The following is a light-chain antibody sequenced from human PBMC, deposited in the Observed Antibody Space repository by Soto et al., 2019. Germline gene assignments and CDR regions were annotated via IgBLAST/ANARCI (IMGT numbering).Light chain of an antibody. Sequence: DIQMTQFPSSLSASLRDRVTITCRAGQSIRNYLNWYQQKPGKAPKLLIYAASSLQSGVPSRFSGRGSGTDFTLTISSLQPEDFATYYCQQSYSTPRITFGPGTKVDI. CDR2: AAS. CDR1: QSIRNY. J-gene: IGKJ3*01. V-gene: IGKV1-39*01. CDR3: QQSYSTPRIT.